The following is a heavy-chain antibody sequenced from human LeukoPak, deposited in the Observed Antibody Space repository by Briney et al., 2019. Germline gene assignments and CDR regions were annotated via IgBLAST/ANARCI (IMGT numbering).Heavy chain of an antibody. J-gene: IGHJ6*04. D-gene: IGHD3-10*02. CDR1: GFTFSSYE. CDR3: AELGITMSGGV. CDR2: ISSSGSNI. V-gene: IGHV3-48*03. Sequence: GGCLSLSCAASGFTFSSYEMKWVSQAQGQGLEWVSYISSSGSNIYYADSVKGRFTISRDNAKNSLYLQMNSLRAEDTAVYYCAELGITMSGGVWGKGTTVTISS.